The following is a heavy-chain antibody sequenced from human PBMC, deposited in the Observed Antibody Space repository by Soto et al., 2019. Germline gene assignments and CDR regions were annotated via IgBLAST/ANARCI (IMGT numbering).Heavy chain of an antibody. J-gene: IGHJ4*02. Sequence: GGSLRLSWVASGLTFESYAMRWVRQVPGKGLEWVSGISWNSGSIGYEDSVKGRFTISRDNAQKSLYLEMNSLRVEDTAFYYCVKDIHEQWLVSHFEYWGQGALVTVSS. D-gene: IGHD6-19*01. V-gene: IGHV3-9*01. CDR1: GLTFESYA. CDR3: VKDIHEQWLVSHFEY. CDR2: ISWNSGSI.